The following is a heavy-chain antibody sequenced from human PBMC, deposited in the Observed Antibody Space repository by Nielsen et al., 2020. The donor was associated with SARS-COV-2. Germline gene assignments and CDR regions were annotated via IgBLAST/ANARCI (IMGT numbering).Heavy chain of an antibody. V-gene: IGHV3-30*02. CDR2: LRYDGRNE. CDR3: ARSFIAVADHLEYYFDY. Sequence: GESLKISCAASGFTLSSHGIHWVRQAPGKGLEWVAFLRYDGRNEYYADSVKGRFTISRDNSKNTLYLQMNSLRAEDTAVYYCARSFIAVADHLEYYFDYWGQGTLVTVSS. CDR1: GFTLSSHG. J-gene: IGHJ4*02. D-gene: IGHD6-19*01.